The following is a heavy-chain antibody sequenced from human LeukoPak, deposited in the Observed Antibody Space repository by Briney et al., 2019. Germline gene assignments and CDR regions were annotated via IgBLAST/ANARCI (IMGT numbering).Heavy chain of an antibody. CDR3: ARNSDSSGRHYYYYYMDV. Sequence: ASETLSLTCAVYGGSFSGYYWSWIRQPPGKGLEWIGEINHSGSTNYNPSLKSRVTISVDTSKNQFSLKLSSVTAADTAVYYCARNSDSSGRHYYYYYMDVWGKGTTVTVSS. CDR1: GGSFSGYY. D-gene: IGHD3-22*01. CDR2: INHSGST. V-gene: IGHV4-34*01. J-gene: IGHJ6*03.